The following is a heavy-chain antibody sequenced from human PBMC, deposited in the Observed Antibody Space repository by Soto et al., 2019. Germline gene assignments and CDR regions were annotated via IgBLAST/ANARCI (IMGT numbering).Heavy chain of an antibody. Sequence: SESLSLTCTVSGGSISSTCNYWGWIRHPPGKGLEWIGSIYYSGSTYYNPSLKSRVTISVDTSKNQFSLKLSSVTAADTAVYYCARHEGTGSPWNYGMDVWGQGTTGTVSS. CDR3: ARHEGTGSPWNYGMDV. J-gene: IGHJ6*02. CDR1: GGSISSTCNY. CDR2: IYYSGST. D-gene: IGHD1-1*01. V-gene: IGHV4-39*01.